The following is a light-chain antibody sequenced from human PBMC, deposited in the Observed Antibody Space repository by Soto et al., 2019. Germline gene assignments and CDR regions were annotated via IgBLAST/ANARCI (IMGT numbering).Light chain of an antibody. Sequence: EIVMTQSPPSLTVTPGEPASISCRSSQRLLHSNGNNLLDWYLQKPGQSPQLLIYLGFNRASGVPDRVSGSGAGTDFTLKISIVEAEAVGVYYCMQALQTPYTFGQGTKLEIK. CDR1: QRLLHSNGNNL. CDR2: LGF. CDR3: MQALQTPYT. V-gene: IGKV2-28*01. J-gene: IGKJ2*01.